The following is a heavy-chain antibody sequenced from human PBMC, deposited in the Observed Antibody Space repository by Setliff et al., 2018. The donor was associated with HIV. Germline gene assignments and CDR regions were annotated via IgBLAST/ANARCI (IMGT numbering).Heavy chain of an antibody. V-gene: IGHV4-61*02. Sequence: SETLSLTCTVSGDSINSGSYHWNWIRQPAGKGLEWIGRIYISGSANYNPSLKSRVTISVDTSKNQFSLKLSSVTAADTAVYYCARGRTQWPNYNYFDPWGLGTLVTVSS. CDR2: IYISGSA. CDR1: GDSINSGSYH. J-gene: IGHJ5*02. D-gene: IGHD6-19*01. CDR3: ARGRTQWPNYNYFDP.